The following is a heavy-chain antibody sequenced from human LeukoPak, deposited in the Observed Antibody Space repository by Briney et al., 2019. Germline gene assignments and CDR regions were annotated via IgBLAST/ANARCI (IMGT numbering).Heavy chain of an antibody. D-gene: IGHD5-18*01. CDR1: GFTFSSYS. Sequence: GGSLRLSCAASGFTFSSYSMNWVRQAPGKGLEWVSSISSSSSYMYYADSVKGRFTISRDNAKNSLYLQMNSLRAEDTAVYYCARDFSSAMVLSNFDYWGQGTLVTVSS. CDR3: ARDFSSAMVLSNFDY. CDR2: ISSSSSYM. J-gene: IGHJ4*02. V-gene: IGHV3-21*01.